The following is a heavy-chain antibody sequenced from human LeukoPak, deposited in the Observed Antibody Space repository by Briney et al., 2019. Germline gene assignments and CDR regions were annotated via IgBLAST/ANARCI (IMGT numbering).Heavy chain of an antibody. J-gene: IGHJ5*02. D-gene: IGHD2-2*01. CDR1: GGSFSGYY. CDR3: ARLIAVVPAASNWFDP. V-gene: IGHV4-34*01. Sequence: PSETLSLTCAVYGGSFSGYYWSWIRQPPGKGLEWIGEINHSGSTNYNPSLKSRVTISVDTSKNQFSLKLSSVTAADTAVYYCARLIAVVPAASNWFDPWGQGTLVTVSS. CDR2: INHSGST.